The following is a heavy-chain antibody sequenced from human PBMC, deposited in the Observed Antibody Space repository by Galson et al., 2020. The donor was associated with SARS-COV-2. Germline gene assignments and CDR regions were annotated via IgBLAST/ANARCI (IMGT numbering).Heavy chain of an antibody. D-gene: IGHD1-1*01. CDR2: INPNSGGT. CDR3: ARGPERNLHYYYYYGMDV. Sequence: ASVKVSCKASGYTFTGYYMHWVRQAPGQGLEWMGWINPNSGGTNYAQKFQGWVTMTRDTSISTAYMELSRLRSDDTAVYYCARGPERNLHYYYYYGMDVWGQGTTVTVSS. V-gene: IGHV1-2*04. J-gene: IGHJ6*02. CDR1: GYTFTGYY.